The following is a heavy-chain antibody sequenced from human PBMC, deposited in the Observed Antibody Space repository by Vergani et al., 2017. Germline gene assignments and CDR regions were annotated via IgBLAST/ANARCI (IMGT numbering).Heavy chain of an antibody. D-gene: IGHD6-13*01. CDR2: IYYSGST. V-gene: IGHV4-59*01. CDR3: ARGDGSSDNWFDP. Sequence: QVQLQESGPGLVKPSETLSLTCTVSGGSISSYYWSWIRQPPGKGLEWIGYIYYSGSTNYNPSLKSRVTISVDTSKNQFSLKLSSVTAADTAVYYCARGDGSSDNWFDPWGKGTLVTVSS. J-gene: IGHJ5*02. CDR1: GGSISSYY.